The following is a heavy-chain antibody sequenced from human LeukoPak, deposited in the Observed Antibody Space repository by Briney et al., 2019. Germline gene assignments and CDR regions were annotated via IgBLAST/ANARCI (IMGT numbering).Heavy chain of an antibody. J-gene: IGHJ4*02. CDR2: ISYSGDST. CDR1: GFTFSNYA. Sequence: GGSLRPSCAASGFTFSNYAMSWVRQAPGKGLEWVSLISYSGDSTYYADSVKGRFTISRDNSKNTLNLQMNTLRAEDTAVYYCAKGPGTYCASATCYFDYWGQGTLVTVSS. CDR3: AKGPGTYCASATCYFDY. D-gene: IGHD2-2*01. V-gene: IGHV3-23*01.